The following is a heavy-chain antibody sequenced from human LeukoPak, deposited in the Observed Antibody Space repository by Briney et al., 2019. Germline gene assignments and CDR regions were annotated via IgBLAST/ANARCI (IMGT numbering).Heavy chain of an antibody. CDR3: VRGQWELLSFFDY. V-gene: IGHV1-2*02. J-gene: IGHJ4*02. CDR2: INPNSGGT. Sequence: ASVKVSCKASGYTFTGYYIHWVRQAPGQGLKWMGWINPNSGGTNYAQKFQGRVTMTRDTSISTAYMELSRLRSDDTAVYHCVRGQWELLSFFDYWAREPWSPSPQ. D-gene: IGHD1-26*01. CDR1: GYTFTGYY.